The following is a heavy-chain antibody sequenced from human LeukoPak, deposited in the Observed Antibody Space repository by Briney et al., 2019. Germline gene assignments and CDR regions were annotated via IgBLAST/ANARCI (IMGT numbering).Heavy chain of an antibody. J-gene: IGHJ3*02. CDR1: GFTFDEYA. CDR2: ISWNCGSI. D-gene: IGHD1-26*01. V-gene: IGHV3-9*03. Sequence: GRSLRLSCAASGFTFDEYAMHWVRHAPGKGLEWVSGISWNCGSIVYADSVKGRFTISRDNAKNSLYLQMNSLRAEDMALYYCASGGSWDAFDIWGQGTMVSVSS. CDR3: ASGGSWDAFDI.